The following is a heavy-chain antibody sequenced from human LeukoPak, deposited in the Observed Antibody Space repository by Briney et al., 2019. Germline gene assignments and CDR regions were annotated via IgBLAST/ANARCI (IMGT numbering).Heavy chain of an antibody. CDR1: GLIFGNAL. Sequence: GGSLRLFCAASGLIFGNALMMWVPQGRGKGLECVVLIKSKTEGGTTDYAAPVKRRFTISRDDSKNTVHLQMNSLPTEATGVYYCDTDFLSDGYTLEYWGRGTLATVSS. J-gene: IGHJ4*02. V-gene: IGHV3-15*01. CDR2: IKSKTEGGTT. CDR3: DTDFLSDGYTLEY. D-gene: IGHD5-24*01.